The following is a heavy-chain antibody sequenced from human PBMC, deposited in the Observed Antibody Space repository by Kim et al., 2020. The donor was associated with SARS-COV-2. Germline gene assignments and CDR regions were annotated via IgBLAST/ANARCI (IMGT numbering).Heavy chain of an antibody. Sequence: DSVKGRFTISRDNAKNSLYLQMNSLRAEDTAVYYCASIGSSANYYYGMDVWGQGTTVTVSS. CDR3: ASIGSSANYYYGMDV. V-gene: IGHV3-21*01. D-gene: IGHD6-6*01. J-gene: IGHJ6*02.